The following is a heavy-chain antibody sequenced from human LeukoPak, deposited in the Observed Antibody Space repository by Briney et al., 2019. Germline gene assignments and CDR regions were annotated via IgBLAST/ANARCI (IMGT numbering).Heavy chain of an antibody. V-gene: IGHV1-18*01. CDR1: GYTFTSYG. J-gene: IGHJ4*02. CDR2: ISAYNGNT. CDR3: ARSLGITMVRGVIPLGD. Sequence: GASVKVSCKASGYTFTSYGISWVRQAPGQGLEWMGWISAYNGNTNYAQKFQGRVTMTRDTSTSTVYMELSSLRSEDTAVYYCARSLGITMVRGVIPLGDWGQGTLVTVSS. D-gene: IGHD3-10*01.